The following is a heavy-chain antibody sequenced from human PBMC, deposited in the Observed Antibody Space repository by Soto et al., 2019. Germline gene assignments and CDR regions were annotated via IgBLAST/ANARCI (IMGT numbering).Heavy chain of an antibody. Sequence: GGSLRLSCAASGFTFSNAWVSGVRQAPGKGLEWVGRVQSKNDGGTTEYAAPVKGRFNISRDDSKNTLYLQMNSLKTEYTAVNYSTTPVVPGIAAAGTPYDYWGQETLVTVSS. CDR3: TTPVVPGIAAAGTPYDY. D-gene: IGHD6-13*01. CDR1: GFTFSNAW. J-gene: IGHJ4*02. CDR2: VQSKNDGGTT. V-gene: IGHV3-15*01.